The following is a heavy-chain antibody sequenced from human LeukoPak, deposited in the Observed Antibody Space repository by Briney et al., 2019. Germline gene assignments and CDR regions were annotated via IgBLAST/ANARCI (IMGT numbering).Heavy chain of an antibody. J-gene: IGHJ4*02. Sequence: GGSLRLSCAASGFTFIDYDMHWVHQVIGKGLEWVSAIGIRGDTHYSGSVKGRFTISRENAESSLYLQMNSLRAEDTAVYYCASGGTQVSDIDEFDYWGQGTLVTVSS. CDR1: GFTFIDYD. CDR3: ASGGTQVSDIDEFDY. CDR2: IGIRGDT. V-gene: IGHV3-13*01. D-gene: IGHD5/OR15-5a*01.